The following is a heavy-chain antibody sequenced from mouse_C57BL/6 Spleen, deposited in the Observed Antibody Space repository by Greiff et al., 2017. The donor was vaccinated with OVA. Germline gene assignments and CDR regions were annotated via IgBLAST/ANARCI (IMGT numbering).Heavy chain of an antibody. V-gene: IGHV3-6*01. D-gene: IGHD1-1*01. Sequence: EVQLQESGPGLVKPSQSLSLTCSVTGYSITSGYYWNWIRQFPGNKLEWMGYISYDGSNNYNPSLKNRISITRDTSKNQFFLKLNSVTTEDTATYYCARAEVFITTVVADFDYWGQGTTLTVSS. CDR3: ARAEVFITTVVADFDY. CDR2: ISYDGSN. CDR1: GYSITSGYY. J-gene: IGHJ2*01.